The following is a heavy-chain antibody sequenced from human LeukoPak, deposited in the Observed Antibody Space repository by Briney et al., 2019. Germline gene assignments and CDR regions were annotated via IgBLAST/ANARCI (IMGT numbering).Heavy chain of an antibody. CDR3: ARDTVGVTDY. Sequence: PGGSLRLSCAASGFTFNRYAIHWVRQAPGKGLEWVAVISSDGNDQHYADSVKGRFTISRDNAKNSLFLQMNSLRAEDTALYYCARDTVGVTDYWGQGTLVTVSS. CDR2: ISSDGNDQ. V-gene: IGHV3-30-3*01. J-gene: IGHJ4*02. CDR1: GFTFNRYA. D-gene: IGHD1-26*01.